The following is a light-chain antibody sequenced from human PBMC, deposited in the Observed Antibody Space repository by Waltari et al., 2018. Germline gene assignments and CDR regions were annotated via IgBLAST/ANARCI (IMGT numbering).Light chain of an antibody. CDR2: LGS. Sequence: DIVMTQSPLSLPVTPGEPASIACRSSQRLLNSNGDNYLDWYLQKPGQSPQLLIYLGSNRASGVPDRFSGSGSGTDFTLKISRVEAEDVGVYYCMQALQTPYTFGQGTKLEIK. CDR1: QRLLNSNGDNY. J-gene: IGKJ2*01. V-gene: IGKV2-28*01. CDR3: MQALQTPYT.